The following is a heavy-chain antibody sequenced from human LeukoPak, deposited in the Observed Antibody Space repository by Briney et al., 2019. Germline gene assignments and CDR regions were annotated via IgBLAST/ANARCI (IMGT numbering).Heavy chain of an antibody. V-gene: IGHV4-59*01. CDR3: AGLGGSYGYMDV. D-gene: IGHD3-16*01. CDR2: MYYSGST. J-gene: IGHJ6*03. Sequence: PSETLSLTCTVSGRSISSYYWSWIRQPPGKGLEWIGYMYYSGSTDYNPSLKSRVTISVDTSKKQFYLKVSSVTAADTAVYYCAGLGGSYGYMDVWGKGTTVTVSS. CDR1: GRSISSYY.